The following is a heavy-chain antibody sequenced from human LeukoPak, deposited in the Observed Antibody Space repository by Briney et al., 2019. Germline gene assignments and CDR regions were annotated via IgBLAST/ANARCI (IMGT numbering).Heavy chain of an antibody. CDR1: GFTVSSNY. CDR3: ARQDEWIREFDY. CDR2: IYSGGST. J-gene: IGHJ4*02. D-gene: IGHD3-10*01. V-gene: IGHV3-53*01. Sequence: GGSLRLSCAASGFTVSSNYMSWVRQAPGKGLEWVSVIYSGGSTYYADSVKGRFTISRDNSKNTLYLQMNSLRAEDTAVYYCARQDEWIREFDYWXQGTLVTVSS.